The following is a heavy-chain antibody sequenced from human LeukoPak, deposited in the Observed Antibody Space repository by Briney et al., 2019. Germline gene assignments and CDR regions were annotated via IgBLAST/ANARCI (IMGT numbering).Heavy chain of an antibody. CDR3: ARDQATSGGGLDS. Sequence: AGGSLRLSCAASGFTVSGTHMSWVRQAPGKGLEWVSAIYTGGTTYYSDSVEGRVTISRDKSKNTLYLQLDSLRVEDTAVYYCARDQATSGGGLDSWGQGTLVTVSS. V-gene: IGHV3-53*01. D-gene: IGHD3-10*01. J-gene: IGHJ4*02. CDR2: IYTGGTT. CDR1: GFTVSGTH.